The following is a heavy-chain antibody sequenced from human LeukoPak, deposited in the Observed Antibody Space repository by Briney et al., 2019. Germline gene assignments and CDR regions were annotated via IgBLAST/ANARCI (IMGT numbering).Heavy chain of an antibody. CDR2: IIPMYDIK. V-gene: IGHV1-69*04. J-gene: IGHJ3*02. Sequence: SVKVSCKASGATFTSKTISWVRQAPGQGLEWMGRIIPMYDIKDYAQKFQGRVTITADKSTSTAYMELSSLTSEDTAAYYCARDRIVGPMESAFDIWGQGTMVTVSP. D-gene: IGHD1-26*01. CDR3: ARDRIVGPMESAFDI. CDR1: GATFTSKT.